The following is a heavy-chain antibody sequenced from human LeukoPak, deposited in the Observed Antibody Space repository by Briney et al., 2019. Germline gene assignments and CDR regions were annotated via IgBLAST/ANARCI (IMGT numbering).Heavy chain of an antibody. CDR2: INPSGGST. V-gene: IGHV1-46*01. CDR3: ARGKRITMVRGAPPDY. D-gene: IGHD3-10*01. CDR1: GYTFTRYY. J-gene: IGHJ4*02. Sequence: APVKVSCKASGYTFTRYYMHSVRQAPGQGLEWVGIINPSGGSTSYAQKFQGRVNMTRDTSTSRVCMELSSLRCEDTAVYYCARGKRITMVRGAPPDYWGQGTLFTVSS.